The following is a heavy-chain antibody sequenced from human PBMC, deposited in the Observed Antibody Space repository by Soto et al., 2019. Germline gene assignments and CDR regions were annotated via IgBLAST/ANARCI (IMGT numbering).Heavy chain of an antibody. CDR3: AKLRSSAHDH. J-gene: IGHJ4*02. V-gene: IGHV1-2*02. CDR1: GYTFTGYY. D-gene: IGHD2-15*01. Sequence: GASVKVSCKASGYTFTGYYMHWVRQAPGQGLEWMGWINPNSGGTNYAQKFQGRVTMTRDTSISTAYMELNSLRAEDTALYYCAKLRSSAHDHWGQGTPVTVSS. CDR2: INPNSGGT.